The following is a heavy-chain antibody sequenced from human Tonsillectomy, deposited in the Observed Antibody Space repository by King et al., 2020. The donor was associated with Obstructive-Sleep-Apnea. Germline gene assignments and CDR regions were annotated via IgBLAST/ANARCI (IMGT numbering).Heavy chain of an antibody. CDR1: GYTFTSYG. V-gene: IGHV1-18*04. J-gene: IGHJ6*02. Sequence: QLVQSGAEVKKPGASVKVSCKASGYTFTSYGISWVRQAPGQGLEWMGWISAYNGNTNYAQKLQGRVTMTTDTSTSTAYMELRSLRSDDTAVYYCARADSYCSSTSCYDYYGMDVWGQGTTVTVSS. CDR3: ARADSYCSSTSCYDYYGMDV. CDR2: ISAYNGNT. D-gene: IGHD2-2*01.